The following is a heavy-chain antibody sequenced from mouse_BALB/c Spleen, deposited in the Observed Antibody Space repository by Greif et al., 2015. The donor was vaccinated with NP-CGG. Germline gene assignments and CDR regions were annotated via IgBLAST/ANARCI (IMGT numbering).Heavy chain of an antibody. V-gene: IGHV3-2*02. J-gene: IGHJ3*01. CDR3: ARLYGNSIFAY. CDR1: GYSITSDYA. CDR2: ISYSGST. Sequence: EVQLQQSGPGQGKPSQSLSLTCTVTGYSITSDYAWNWIRQFPGNKLEWMGYISYSGSTSYNPSLKSRISITRDTSKNQFFLQLNSVTTEDTATYYCARLYGNSIFAYWGQGTLVTVSA. D-gene: IGHD2-10*02.